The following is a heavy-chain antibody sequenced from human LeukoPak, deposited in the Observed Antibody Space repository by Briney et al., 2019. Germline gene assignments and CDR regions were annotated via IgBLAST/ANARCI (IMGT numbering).Heavy chain of an antibody. CDR2: MSGDGRST. J-gene: IGHJ5*02. CDR3: ASGYYGSGSYLTP. CDR1: GFTFNSYW. Sequence: GGSLRLSCATSGFTFNSYWMHWVRHAPGKGLVWVSRMSGDGRSTSYADSVKGRFTISRDNAKNTLYLQMDSLRGEDTAVYYCASGYYGSGSYLTPWGQGTLVTVSS. V-gene: IGHV3-74*01. D-gene: IGHD3-10*01.